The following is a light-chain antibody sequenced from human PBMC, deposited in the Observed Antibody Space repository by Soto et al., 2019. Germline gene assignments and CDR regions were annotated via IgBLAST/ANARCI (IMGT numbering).Light chain of an antibody. CDR2: EVS. CDR3: SSYAARNNWV. J-gene: IGLJ3*02. Sequence: QSALTQPPSASGSPGQSVTISCTGTSSDVGGYNYASWYQQHPGKAPKLMIYEVSKRPSGVPDRFSGSKSGNTASLTVSGLQAEDEADYYCSSYAARNNWVFGGGTKLTVL. CDR1: SSDVGGYNY. V-gene: IGLV2-8*01.